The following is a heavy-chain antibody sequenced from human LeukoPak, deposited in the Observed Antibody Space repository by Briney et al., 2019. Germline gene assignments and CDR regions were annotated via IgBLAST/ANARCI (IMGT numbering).Heavy chain of an antibody. J-gene: IGHJ4*02. D-gene: IGHD3-10*01. Sequence: SSETLSLTCTVSGGSISSSSYYWGWIRQPPGKGLEWIGSIYYSGSTYYNPSLKSRVTISVDTSKNQFSLKLSSVTAADTAVYYCARHRSYYGSGSYFDYWGRGTLVTVSS. V-gene: IGHV4-39*01. CDR1: GGSISSSSYY. CDR3: ARHRSYYGSGSYFDY. CDR2: IYYSGST.